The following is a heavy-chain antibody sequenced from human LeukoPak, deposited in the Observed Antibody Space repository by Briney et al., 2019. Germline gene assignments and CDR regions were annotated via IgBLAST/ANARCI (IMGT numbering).Heavy chain of an antibody. V-gene: IGHV3-15*01. Sequence: GGSLRLSCAASGFTFSNAWMSWVRQAPGKGLEWVGRIKSKTDGGTTDYAAPVKGRFTISRDDSKNTLYLQMNSLKTEDTAVYYCTSTIGEWELFFYWGQGTLVTVSS. CDR1: GFTFSNAW. CDR3: TSTIGEWELFFY. J-gene: IGHJ4*02. CDR2: IKSKTDGGTT. D-gene: IGHD1-26*01.